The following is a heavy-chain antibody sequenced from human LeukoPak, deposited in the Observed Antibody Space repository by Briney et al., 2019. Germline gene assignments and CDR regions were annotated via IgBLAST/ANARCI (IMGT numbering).Heavy chain of an antibody. Sequence: PGGSLRLSCAASGFTFDDYAMHWVRQAPGKGLEWVSGISWNSGYIGYADSVKGRFTISRDYAKNSLYLQMNSLEAEDTALYYCAKDRSTGLGRGNGMDVWGQGTTVIVSS. CDR3: AKDRSTGLGRGNGMDV. V-gene: IGHV3-9*01. D-gene: IGHD1-1*01. CDR1: GFTFDDYA. CDR2: ISWNSGYI. J-gene: IGHJ6*02.